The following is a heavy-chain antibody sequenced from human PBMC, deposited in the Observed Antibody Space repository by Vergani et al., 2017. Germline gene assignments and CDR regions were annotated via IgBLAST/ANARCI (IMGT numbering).Heavy chain of an antibody. J-gene: IGHJ6*02. CDR2: IYTSGST. D-gene: IGHD3-22*01. CDR3: ARDWGGHYYDSSGYYYSYYYGMDV. V-gene: IGHV4-4*07. Sequence: QVQLQESGPGLVKPSETLSLTCIVSGGSISPYYWSWIRQPAGKGLEWIGRIYTSGSTNYNPSLKSRVTISVDTSKNQFSLKLSSVTAADTAVYYCARDWGGHYYDSSGYYYSYYYGMDVWGQGTTVTVSS. CDR1: GGSISPYY.